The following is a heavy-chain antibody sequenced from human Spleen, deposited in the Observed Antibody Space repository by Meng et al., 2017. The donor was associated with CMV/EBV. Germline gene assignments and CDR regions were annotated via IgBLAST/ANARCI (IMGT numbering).Heavy chain of an antibody. D-gene: IGHD2-2*01. Sequence: SETLSLTCTVSGYSISSGYYWGWIRQPPGKGLEWIGRMYHSGSTYYNPSLASRVTMSVDTSKNQFSLKLSSVTAADTAVYYCARAPDVLVPASFDYWGQGTLVTVSS. CDR3: ARAPDVLVPASFDY. V-gene: IGHV4-38-2*02. CDR2: MYHSGST. CDR1: GYSISSGYY. J-gene: IGHJ4*02.